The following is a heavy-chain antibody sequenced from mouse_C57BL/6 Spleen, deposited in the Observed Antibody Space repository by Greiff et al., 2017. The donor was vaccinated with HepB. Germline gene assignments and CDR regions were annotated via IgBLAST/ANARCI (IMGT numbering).Heavy chain of an antibody. CDR1: GYSFTDYN. CDR2: INPNYGTT. V-gene: IGHV1-39*01. J-gene: IGHJ3*01. D-gene: IGHD2-3*01. Sequence: EVKLMESGPELVKPGASVKISCKASGYSFTDYNMNWVKQSYGKSLEWIGVINPNYGTTSYNQKFKGKATLTVDQSSSTAYMQLNSLTSEDSAVYYCARSDDGYLSWFAYWGQGTLVTVSA. CDR3: ARSDDGYLSWFAY.